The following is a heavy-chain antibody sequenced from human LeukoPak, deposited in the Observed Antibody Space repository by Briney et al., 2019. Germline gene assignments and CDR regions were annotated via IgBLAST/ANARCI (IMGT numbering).Heavy chain of an antibody. CDR3: ARVDGEYSYGAGFDY. CDR2: IYTSGST. CDR1: GHSITNYY. D-gene: IGHD5-18*01. V-gene: IGHV4-4*07. J-gene: IGHJ4*02. Sequence: SETLSLTCTVSGHSITNYYWSWIRQPAGKGLEWIGRIYTSGSTNYNPSLKSRVTMSVDTSKNQFSLKLSSVTAADTAVYYCARVDGEYSYGAGFDYWGQGTLVTVSS.